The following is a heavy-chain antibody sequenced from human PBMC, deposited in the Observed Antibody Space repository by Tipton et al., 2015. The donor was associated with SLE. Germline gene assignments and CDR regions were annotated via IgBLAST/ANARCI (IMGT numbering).Heavy chain of an antibody. J-gene: IGHJ4*02. D-gene: IGHD5-24*01. V-gene: IGHV4-34*01. CDR2: IYHSGST. CDR3: ARGDGYNFDY. CDR1: GGSFSGYY. Sequence: LRLSCAVYGGSFSGYYWSWIRQPPGKGLEWIGNIYHSGSTFYNPSLKSRVTISVDTSKNQFSLKLSSVTAADAAVYYCARGDGYNFDYWGQGTLVTVSS.